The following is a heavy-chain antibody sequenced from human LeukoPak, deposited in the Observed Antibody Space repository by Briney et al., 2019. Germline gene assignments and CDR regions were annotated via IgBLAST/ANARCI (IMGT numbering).Heavy chain of an antibody. D-gene: IGHD3-10*01. CDR1: GFTFSTYW. V-gene: IGHV3-74*01. CDR3: ARDLVLGSGSYGQ. CDR2: IHGDGTFT. Sequence: GGSLRLSCAASGFTFSTYWMHWVRQAPGKGLVWVSRIHGDGTFTTSADSVKGRFTISRDNAQNMVYLPMNSLRVEDTAVYYCARDLVLGSGSYGQWGQGTLVTVSS. J-gene: IGHJ4*02.